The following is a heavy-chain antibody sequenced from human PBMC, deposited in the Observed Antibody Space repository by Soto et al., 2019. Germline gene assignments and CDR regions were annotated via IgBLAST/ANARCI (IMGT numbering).Heavy chain of an antibody. CDR3: ARYGATTAFDY. V-gene: IGHV1-18*01. D-gene: IGHD1-26*01. Sequence: QVQLVQSGAEVKKPGASVKVSCKASGYTITSYGISWVRQAPGQGLEWMGWISAYNGNTNYAQKLQGRVTMTTETSTSTAYMEMRRLRSDDTAVYSCARYGATTAFDYWGQGTLVTVSS. CDR2: ISAYNGNT. J-gene: IGHJ4*02. CDR1: GYTITSYG.